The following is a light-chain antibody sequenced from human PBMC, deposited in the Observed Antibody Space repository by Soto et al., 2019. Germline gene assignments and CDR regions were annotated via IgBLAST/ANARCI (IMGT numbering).Light chain of an antibody. CDR3: KSYAGSNTYV. CDR1: KNDIGVYDF. CDR2: EVV. V-gene: IGLV2-8*01. J-gene: IGLJ1*01. Sequence: QSVLTQPPSASGSPGQSVTISCTGTKNDIGVYDFVSWYQHHPGKAPRLIIYEVVHRPSGVPDRFSGSKSGNTASLTVSGLQAVDEADYFCKSYAGSNTYVFGSGTKV.